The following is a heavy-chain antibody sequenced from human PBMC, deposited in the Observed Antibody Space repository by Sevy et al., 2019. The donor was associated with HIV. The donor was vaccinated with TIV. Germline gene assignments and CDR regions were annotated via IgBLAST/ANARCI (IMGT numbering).Heavy chain of an antibody. D-gene: IGHD6-19*01. V-gene: IGHV3-33*01. CDR2: IWYDGSNK. Sequence: GGCLRLSCAASGFTFSSYGMHCVRQAPGKGLEWVAVIWYDGSNKYYADSVKGRFTISRDNSKNTLYLQMNSLRAEYTAVYYCARDFHSCGWYYFDYWGQGTPVSVSS. J-gene: IGHJ4*02. CDR3: ARDFHSCGWYYFDY. CDR1: GFTFSSYG.